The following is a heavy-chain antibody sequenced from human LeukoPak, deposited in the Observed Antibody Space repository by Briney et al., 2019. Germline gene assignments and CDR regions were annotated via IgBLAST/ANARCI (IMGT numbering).Heavy chain of an antibody. J-gene: IGHJ4*02. D-gene: IGHD3-22*01. V-gene: IGHV3-74*01. CDR3: ARTIYSSGYCYDY. CDR2: INSDGSST. Sequence: GGSLRLSCAASGFTFSSYWMHWVRQAPGKGLVWVSRINSDGSSTSYADSVKGRFTISRDNSKNTLYLQMNSLRAEDTAVYYCARTIYSSGYCYDYWGQGTLVTVSS. CDR1: GFTFSSYW.